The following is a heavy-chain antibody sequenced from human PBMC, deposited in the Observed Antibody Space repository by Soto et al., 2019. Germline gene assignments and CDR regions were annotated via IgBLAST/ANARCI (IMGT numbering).Heavy chain of an antibody. V-gene: IGHV5-51*01. CDR1: GYSFTSYW. Sequence: RGESLKISCKGSGYSFTSYWIGWVRQMPGKGLEWMGIIYPGDSDTRYSPSFQGQVTISADKSISTAYLQWSSLKASDTAMYYCARRREGYSNYGNYYYYYYMDVWGKGTTVTVSS. J-gene: IGHJ6*03. D-gene: IGHD4-4*01. CDR2: IYPGDSDT. CDR3: ARRREGYSNYGNYYYYYYMDV.